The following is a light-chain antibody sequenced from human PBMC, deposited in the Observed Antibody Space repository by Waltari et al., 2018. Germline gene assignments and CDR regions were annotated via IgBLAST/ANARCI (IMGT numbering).Light chain of an antibody. Sequence: DIQMTQSPSTLSASVGDRVTITCRASQSISSWLAWYQQKPGKAPKLLIYRASTLESGVPSRFSCSGSGTDFTLTISSLQPDDSATYYCQQYSAYSWTFGQGTKVEIK. V-gene: IGKV1-5*03. J-gene: IGKJ1*01. CDR3: QQYSAYSWT. CDR1: QSISSW. CDR2: RAS.